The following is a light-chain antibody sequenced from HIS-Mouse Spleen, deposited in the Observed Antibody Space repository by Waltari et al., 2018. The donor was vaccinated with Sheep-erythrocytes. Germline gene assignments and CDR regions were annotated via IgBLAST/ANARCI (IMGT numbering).Light chain of an antibody. V-gene: IGKV1-6*01. CDR2: AAS. CDR1: QGIRTD. CDR3: LQDYNYPYT. J-gene: IGKJ2*01. Sequence: AIQMTQSPSSLSASVGDRVTITCRASQGIRTDLGWYQQKPGKAPKLLIYAASSLQSGVPSRFSGSGSGTDFTLTISRLQPEDCATYYCLQDYNYPYTFGQGTKLEIK.